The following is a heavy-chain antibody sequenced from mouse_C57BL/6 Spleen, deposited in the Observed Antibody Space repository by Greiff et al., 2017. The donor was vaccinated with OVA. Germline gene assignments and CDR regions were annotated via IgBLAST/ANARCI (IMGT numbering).Heavy chain of an antibody. CDR2: IDPSDSYT. V-gene: IGHV1-69*01. CDR1: GYTFTSYW. Sequence: VQLQQPGAELVMPGASVKLSCKASGYTFTSYWMHWVKQRPGQGLEWIGEIDPSDSYTNYNQKFKGKTTWTVDKSSSTAYMQLSSLTADDAAVYYCARGRTTGFAYWGQGTLVTVSA. CDR3: ARGRTTGFAY. D-gene: IGHD2-13*01. J-gene: IGHJ3*01.